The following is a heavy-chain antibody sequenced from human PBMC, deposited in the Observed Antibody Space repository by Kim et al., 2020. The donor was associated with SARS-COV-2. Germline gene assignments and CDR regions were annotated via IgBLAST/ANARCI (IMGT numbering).Heavy chain of an antibody. J-gene: IGHJ4*02. D-gene: IGHD3-22*01. V-gene: IGHV3-53*01. CDR1: GFTVSSNY. Sequence: GGSLRLSCAASGFTVSSNYMSWVRQAPGKGLEWVSVIYSGGSTYYADSVKGRFTISRDNSKNTLYLQMNSLRAEDTAVYYCARVSQWLFLGYFDYWGQGTLVTVAS. CDR3: ARVSQWLFLGYFDY. CDR2: IYSGGST.